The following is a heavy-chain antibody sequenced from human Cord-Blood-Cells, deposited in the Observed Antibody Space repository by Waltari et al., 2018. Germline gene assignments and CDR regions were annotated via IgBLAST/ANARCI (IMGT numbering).Heavy chain of an antibody. V-gene: IGHV4-38-2*02. CDR2: IYHSGST. CDR1: GYSISSGYY. J-gene: IGHJ3*02. CDR3: ARGRVYDIVVVPAAKGAFDI. Sequence: QVQLQESGPGLVKPSETLSLTCTVSGYSISSGYYWGWIRQPPGKGLEWIGSIYHSGSTCYNPPLKSRVTISVDTSKNQFSLKLSSVTAADTAVYYCARGRVYDIVVVPAAKGAFDIWGQGTMVTVSS. D-gene: IGHD2-2*01.